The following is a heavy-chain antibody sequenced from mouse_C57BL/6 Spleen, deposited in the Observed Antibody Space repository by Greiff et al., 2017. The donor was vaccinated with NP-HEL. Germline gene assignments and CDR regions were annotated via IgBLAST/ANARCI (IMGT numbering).Heavy chain of an antibody. CDR2: ISSGGSYT. V-gene: IGHV5-6*01. Sequence: EVQVVESGGDLVKPGGSLKLSCAASGFTFSSYGMSWVRQTPDKRLEWVATISSGGSYTYYPDSVKGRFTISRDNAKNTLYLQMSSLKSEDTAMYYCARHDPYGSSYDYAMDYWGQGTSVTVSS. CDR1: GFTFSSYG. J-gene: IGHJ4*01. D-gene: IGHD1-1*01. CDR3: ARHDPYGSSYDYAMDY.